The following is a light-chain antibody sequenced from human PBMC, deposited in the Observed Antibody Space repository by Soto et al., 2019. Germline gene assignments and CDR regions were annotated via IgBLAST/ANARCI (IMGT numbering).Light chain of an antibody. CDR1: QSVSSGF. CDR2: AAS. V-gene: IGKV3-20*01. CDR3: QQYDTSPIT. Sequence: EIVLTQSPGILSLSPGERATLSCRASQSVSSGFLAWYQQKPGQAPRLLIYAASTRATGIPDRFSGSGSETDFSLTISRLEPEDFALYYCQQYDTSPITFGQGTRLQMK. J-gene: IGKJ5*01.